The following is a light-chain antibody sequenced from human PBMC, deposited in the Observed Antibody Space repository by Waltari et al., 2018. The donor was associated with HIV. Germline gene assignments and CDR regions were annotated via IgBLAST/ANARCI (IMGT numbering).Light chain of an antibody. J-gene: IGLJ3*02. V-gene: IGLV2-23*01. Sequence: QSALTQPASVSGSPGQSISISCTGTSSDVGGCKFGSWYQQHPGKAPKLLIYEGTKRPSGVSNRFSASKSGNTASLTISGLQAEDEADYYCCSCATPNTRVFGGGTKLTVL. CDR1: SSDVGGCKF. CDR2: EGT. CDR3: CSCATPNTRV.